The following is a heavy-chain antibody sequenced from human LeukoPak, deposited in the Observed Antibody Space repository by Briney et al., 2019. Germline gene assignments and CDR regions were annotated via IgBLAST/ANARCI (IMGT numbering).Heavy chain of an antibody. CDR1: GFTFSSYW. D-gene: IGHD3-3*01. Sequence: GGSLSLSCAASGFTFSSYWLSWVRQAPGKGLEWVANIKKDGSGKYYVDSVKGRFTISRDNAKNSLYLQMNSLRAEDTAVYYCARVARDTIFGVVINYYYYMDVWGKGTTVTVSS. J-gene: IGHJ6*03. V-gene: IGHV3-7*01. CDR2: IKKDGSGK. CDR3: ARVARDTIFGVVINYYYYMDV.